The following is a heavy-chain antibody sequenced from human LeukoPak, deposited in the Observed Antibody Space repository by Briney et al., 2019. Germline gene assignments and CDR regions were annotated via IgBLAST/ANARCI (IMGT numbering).Heavy chain of an antibody. CDR3: ARGLRQGSAWSWGPKEKSYQYMDV. Sequence: SETLSLTCGLSGGSFSSHYWTWIRQPPGKGLEWIGEINPRGSTNYNPSLESRVTVSADTSRNQLSLSLTSVTAADSAVYFCARGLRQGSAWSWGPKEKSYQYMDVWGTGTTVIVSS. J-gene: IGHJ6*04. CDR2: INPRGST. D-gene: IGHD6-19*01. V-gene: IGHV4-34*01. CDR1: GGSFSSHY.